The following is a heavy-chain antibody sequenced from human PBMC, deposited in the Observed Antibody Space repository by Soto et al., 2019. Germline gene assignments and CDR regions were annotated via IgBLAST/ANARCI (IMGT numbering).Heavy chain of an antibody. CDR2: ISYDGSNK. J-gene: IGHJ5*02. V-gene: IGHV3-30*18. CDR1: GFTFSSYG. CDR3: EKDASRRFGEFGWFDP. Sequence: QVQLVESGGGVVQPGRSLRLSCAASGFTFSSYGMHWVRQAPGKGLEWVAVISYDGSNKYYADSVKGRFTISRDNSKKTLYLQMNSLRAEDTAVYYCEKDASRRFGEFGWFDPWGQGTLVTVSS. D-gene: IGHD3-10*01.